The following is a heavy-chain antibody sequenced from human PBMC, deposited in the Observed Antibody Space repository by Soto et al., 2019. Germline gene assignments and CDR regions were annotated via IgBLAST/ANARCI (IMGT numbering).Heavy chain of an antibody. CDR2: ISSNGGST. CDR1: GFTFSSYA. V-gene: IGHV3-64D*06. J-gene: IGHJ6*04. D-gene: IGHD6-19*01. CDR3: VSAVGGLYSYYYYGMDV. Sequence: GGSLRLSCSASGFTFSSYAMHWVRQAPGKGLEYVSAISSNGGSTYYADSVKGRFTISRDNSKNTLYLQMSSLRAEDTAVYYCVSAVGGLYSYYYYGMDVWGEGTTVTVSS.